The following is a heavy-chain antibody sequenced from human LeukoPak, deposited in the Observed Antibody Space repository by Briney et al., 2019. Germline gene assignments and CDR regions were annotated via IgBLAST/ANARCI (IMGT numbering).Heavy chain of an antibody. Sequence: SETLSLTCAVYGGSFSGYYWSWVRQPPGKGLEWIGEINHSGSTNYNPSLKSRVTISVDTSKNQFSLKLSSVTAADTAVYYCARRHSSGWYGGYYWGQGTLVTVSS. D-gene: IGHD6-19*01. V-gene: IGHV4-34*01. CDR2: INHSGST. J-gene: IGHJ4*02. CDR1: GGSFSGYY. CDR3: ARRHSSGWYGGYY.